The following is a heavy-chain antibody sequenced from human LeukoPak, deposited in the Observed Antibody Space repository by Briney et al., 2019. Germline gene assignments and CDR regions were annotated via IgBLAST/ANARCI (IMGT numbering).Heavy chain of an antibody. CDR1: GFTFSSYS. J-gene: IGHJ5*02. CDR2: ISSSSSYI. V-gene: IGHV3-21*01. Sequence: PGGSLRLSCAASGFTFSSYSMNWVRQAPGKGLEWVSSISSSSSYIYYADSVKSRFTISRDNAKNSLYLQMNSLRAEDTAVYYCARTLVPAAMSNNWFDPWGQGTLVTVSS. D-gene: IGHD2-2*01. CDR3: ARTLVPAAMSNNWFDP.